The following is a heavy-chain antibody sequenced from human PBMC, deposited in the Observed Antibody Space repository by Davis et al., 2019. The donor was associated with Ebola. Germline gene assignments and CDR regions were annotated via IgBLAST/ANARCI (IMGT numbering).Heavy chain of an antibody. CDR2: LGTSADT. CDR1: GFIFSSYV. Sequence: PGGSLRLSCAASGFIFSSYVMSWVRQAPGKGLEWVSTLGTSADTYYAYSVKGRFTISRDNAKNSLYLQMNNLRAEYTAVYYCARASTLFGVAFINWEYYFDYWGQGTLVTVSS. V-gene: IGHV3-23*01. J-gene: IGHJ4*02. CDR3: ARASTLFGVAFINWEYYFDY. D-gene: IGHD3-3*01.